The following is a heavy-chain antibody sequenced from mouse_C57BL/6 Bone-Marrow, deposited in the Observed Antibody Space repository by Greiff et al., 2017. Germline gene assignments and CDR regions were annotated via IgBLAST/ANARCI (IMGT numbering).Heavy chain of an antibody. J-gene: IGHJ4*01. CDR3: ARERGLLPYAMDY. CDR1: GYTFTSYG. Sequence: VQLQQSGAELARPGASVKLSCKASGYTFTSYGISWVKQRTGQGLEWIGEIYPRSGNTYYNEKFKGKATLTVDTSSSTAYMQLSSLTSEDSAVYYCARERGLLPYAMDYWGQGTSGTVAS. V-gene: IGHV1-81*01. D-gene: IGHD1-1*01. CDR2: IYPRSGNT.